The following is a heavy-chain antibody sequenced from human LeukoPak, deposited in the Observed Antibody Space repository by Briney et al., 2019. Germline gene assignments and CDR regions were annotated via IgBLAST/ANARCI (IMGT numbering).Heavy chain of an antibody. CDR2: ISYDGSNK. CDR1: GFTFSSYA. V-gene: IGHV3-30-3*01. CDR3: ARDLLRYCSSTSCYYFDY. D-gene: IGHD2-2*01. Sequence: PGGSLRLSCAASGFTFSSYAMHWVRQAPGKGLEWVAVISYDGSNKYYADSVKGRFTISRDNSKNTLYLQMNSLRAEDTAVYYCARDLLRYCSSTSCYYFDYWGQGTLVTVSS. J-gene: IGHJ4*02.